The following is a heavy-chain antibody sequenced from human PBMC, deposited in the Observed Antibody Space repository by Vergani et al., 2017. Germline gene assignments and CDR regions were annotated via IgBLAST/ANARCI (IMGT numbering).Heavy chain of an antibody. J-gene: IGHJ3*01. D-gene: IGHD6-13*01. V-gene: IGHV3-74*01. Sequence: EVQLVESGGGLVQPGGSLKLSCAASGFTFSSYWMYWVRQAPGKGLVWVSRINRDGSSTTYADSVKGRFTISRDNAKNTLFLQMNSLRAEDTAVYYCARVIAAAGPEAFDFWGQGTMVTVSS. CDR2: INRDGSST. CDR1: GFTFSSYW. CDR3: ARVIAAAGPEAFDF.